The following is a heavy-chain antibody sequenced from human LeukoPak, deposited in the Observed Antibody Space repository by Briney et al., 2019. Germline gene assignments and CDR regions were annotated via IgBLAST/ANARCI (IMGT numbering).Heavy chain of an antibody. J-gene: IGHJ6*03. CDR3: ARLTPRIAATGTLYYYYLDV. D-gene: IGHD6-13*01. CDR2: INPNSGGT. Sequence: PGASVKVSCKASGYTFTGYYMHWVRQAPGQGLEWMGRINPNSGGTNYAQRFQGRVTMTRVTSISTAYMELSRLRSDDTAVYYCARLTPRIAATGTLYYYYLDVWGKGTTVTVSS. V-gene: IGHV1-2*06. CDR1: GYTFTGYY.